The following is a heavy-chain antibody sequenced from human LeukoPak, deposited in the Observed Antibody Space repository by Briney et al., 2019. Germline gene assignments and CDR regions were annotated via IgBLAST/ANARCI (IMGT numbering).Heavy chain of an antibody. CDR1: GFTFSSYA. J-gene: IGHJ4*02. D-gene: IGHD5-12*01. CDR3: ASPIVATGKGVFDY. Sequence: GGSLRLSCAAFGFTFSSYAMHWVRQAPGKGLEWVAVISYDGSNKYYADSVKGRFTISRDNSKNTLYLQMNSLRAEDTAVYYCASPIVATGKGVFDYWGQGTLVTVSS. CDR2: ISYDGSNK. V-gene: IGHV3-30*04.